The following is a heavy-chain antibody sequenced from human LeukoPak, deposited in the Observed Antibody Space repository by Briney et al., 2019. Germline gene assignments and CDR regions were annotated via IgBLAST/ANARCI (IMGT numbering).Heavy chain of an antibody. D-gene: IGHD4-17*01. CDR3: ARSTVTTRYYFDY. CDR2: IYYNGST. Sequence: SETLSLTCTVSGGSISSSTYYWGWIRQPPGKGLEWIGCIYYNGSTYYNPSLKSRVTISVDTSKNQFSLKLGSVTAADTALYFCARSTVTTRYYFDYWGQGTLVTVSS. V-gene: IGHV4-39*01. J-gene: IGHJ4*02. CDR1: GGSISSSTYY.